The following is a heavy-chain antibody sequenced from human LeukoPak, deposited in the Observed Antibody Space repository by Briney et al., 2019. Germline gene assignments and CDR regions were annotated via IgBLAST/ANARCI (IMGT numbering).Heavy chain of an antibody. CDR2: ISGNGGST. CDR3: AKDRPSYSGYDYEGY. V-gene: IGHV3-23*01. D-gene: IGHD5-12*01. J-gene: IGHJ4*02. Sequence: GGSLRLSCAASGFTFSSYAMSWVRQAPGKGLEWVSAISGNGGSTYYADSVKGRFTISRDNSKNTLYLQMNSLRAEDTAVYYCAKDRPSYSGYDYEGYWGQGTLVTVSS. CDR1: GFTFSSYA.